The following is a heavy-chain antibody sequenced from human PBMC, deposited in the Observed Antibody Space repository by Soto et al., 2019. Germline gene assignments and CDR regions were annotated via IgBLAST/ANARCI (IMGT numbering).Heavy chain of an antibody. V-gene: IGHV3-64D*08. CDR3: VKDLWVVVITYYFDY. Sequence: GGSLRLSCSASGFTFSSYAMHWVRQAPGKGLEYVSAISSNGGSTYYADSVKGRFTIPRDNSKNTLYLQMSSLRAEDTAVYYCVKDLWVVVITYYFDYWGQGTLVTVSS. CDR2: ISSNGGST. CDR1: GFTFSSYA. D-gene: IGHD3-22*01. J-gene: IGHJ4*02.